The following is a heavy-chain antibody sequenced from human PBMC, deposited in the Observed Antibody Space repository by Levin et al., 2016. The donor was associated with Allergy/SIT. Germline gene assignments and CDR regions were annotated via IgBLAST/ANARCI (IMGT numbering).Heavy chain of an antibody. Sequence: RQAPGKGLEWIGSIYYSGSTYYNPSLKSRVTISVDTSKNQFSLKLSSVTAADTAVYYCARRIAAASDPNKNFDYWGQGTLVTVSS. J-gene: IGHJ4*02. CDR2: IYYSGST. CDR3: ARRIAAASDPNKNFDY. V-gene: IGHV4-39*01. D-gene: IGHD6-13*01.